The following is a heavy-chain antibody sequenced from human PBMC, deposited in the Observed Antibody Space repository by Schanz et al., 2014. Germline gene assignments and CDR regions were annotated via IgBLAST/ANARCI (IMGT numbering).Heavy chain of an antibody. J-gene: IGHJ3*01. CDR3: TRDRGALINHNDALDL. CDR2: IRHDGSNI. Sequence: QVQLVESGGGVVQPGGSLRLSCATSGFTFSNFGMHWVRQAPGKGLEWVAFIRHDGSNIYYADSVKGRFTISRDNSKNTLYLQMNSLRAEDTAVYYCTRDRGALINHNDALDLWGQGTMVSVSS. V-gene: IGHV3-30*02. CDR1: GFTFSNFG. D-gene: IGHD3-16*01.